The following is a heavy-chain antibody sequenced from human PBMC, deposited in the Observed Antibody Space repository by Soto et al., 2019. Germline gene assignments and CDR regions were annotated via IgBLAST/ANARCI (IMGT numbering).Heavy chain of an antibody. CDR1: GYTFTGYY. CDR3: ARDRRGYSYGYSGLYGMDV. V-gene: IGHV1-2*02. J-gene: IGHJ6*02. D-gene: IGHD5-18*01. CDR2: INPNSGGT. Sequence: GASVKVSCKASGYTFTGYYMHWVRQAPGQGLEWMGWINPNSGGTNYAQKFQGRVTMTRDTSISTAYMELSRLRSDDTAVYYCARDRRGYSYGYSGLYGMDVWGQGTTVTVSS.